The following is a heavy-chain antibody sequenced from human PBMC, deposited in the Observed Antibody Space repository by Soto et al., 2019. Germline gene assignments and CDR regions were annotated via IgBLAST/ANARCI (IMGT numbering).Heavy chain of an antibody. CDR1: GGSISSYY. Sequence: SETLSLTCTVSGGSISSYYWSWIRQPPGKGLEGIGYIYYSGSTNYNPSLKSRVTISVDTSKNQFSLKLSSVTAADKAVYYCARHSSGWYYFDYWGQGTLVTVSS. D-gene: IGHD6-19*01. J-gene: IGHJ4*02. CDR2: IYYSGST. V-gene: IGHV4-59*08. CDR3: ARHSSGWYYFDY.